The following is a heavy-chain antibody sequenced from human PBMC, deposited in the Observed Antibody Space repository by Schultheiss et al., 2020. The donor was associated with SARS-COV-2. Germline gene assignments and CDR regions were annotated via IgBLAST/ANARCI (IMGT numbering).Heavy chain of an antibody. CDR2: INPNSGGT. CDR1: GYTFTGYY. J-gene: IGHJ2*01. V-gene: IGHV1-2*04. Sequence: ASVKVSCKASGYTFTGYYMHWVRQAPGQGLEWMGWINPNSGGTNYAQKFQGWVTMTRDTSISTALMDLSSLRSEDTAVYFCARTRGYGGNFNWYFDLWGRGALVTVSS. CDR3: ARTRGYGGNFNWYFDL. D-gene: IGHD4-23*01.